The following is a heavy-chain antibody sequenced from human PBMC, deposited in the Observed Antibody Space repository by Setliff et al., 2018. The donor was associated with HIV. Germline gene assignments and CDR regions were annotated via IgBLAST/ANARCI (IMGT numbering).Heavy chain of an antibody. CDR3: ATLPSRDMDV. V-gene: IGHV3-21*05. D-gene: IGHD3-10*01. Sequence: GGSLRLSCAASGFTFSSYSMNWVRQAPGKGLEWVSYINSYGSSTYYADSVKGRFTISRDNAKNSLYLQMNSLRAEDTAVYYCATLPSRDMDVWGQGTTVTVSS. CDR1: GFTFSSYS. J-gene: IGHJ6*02. CDR2: INSYGSST.